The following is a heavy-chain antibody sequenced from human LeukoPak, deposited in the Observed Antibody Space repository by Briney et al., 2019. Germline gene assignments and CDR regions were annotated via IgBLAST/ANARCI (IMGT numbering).Heavy chain of an antibody. D-gene: IGHD4-23*01. CDR3: ARGGVATAWGAFDV. V-gene: IGHV3-33*01. J-gene: IGHJ3*01. Sequence: PGGSLRLSCAASGFKFKTYGMHRVRQAPGEGLEWVAVIYYDGNQKYYGDSVKGRFTVSRDVSENMLYLQMSSLRADDTAVYYCARGGVATAWGAFDVWGQGTMVTVSS. CDR2: IYYDGNQK. CDR1: GFKFKTYG.